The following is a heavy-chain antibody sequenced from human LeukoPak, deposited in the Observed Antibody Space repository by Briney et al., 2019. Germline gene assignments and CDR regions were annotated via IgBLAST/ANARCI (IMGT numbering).Heavy chain of an antibody. V-gene: IGHV1-18*01. CDR3: AIDYSNYYYYYYMDV. D-gene: IGHD4-11*01. CDR1: GYTFTSYG. J-gene: IGHJ6*03. Sequence: ASVKVSCKASGYTFTSYGISWVRQAPGQGLEWMGWISAYNGNTNYAQKLQGRVTMTTDTSTSTAYMELRSLRSDDTAVYYCAIDYSNYYYYYYMDVWGKGTTVTVSS. CDR2: ISAYNGNT.